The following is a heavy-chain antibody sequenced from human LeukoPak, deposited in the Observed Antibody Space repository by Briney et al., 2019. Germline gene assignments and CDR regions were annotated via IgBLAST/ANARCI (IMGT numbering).Heavy chain of an antibody. Sequence: PGGSLRLSCAASGFTFSSYSMNSVRQAPGKGLEWVSYIISSSSTIYYADSVKGRFTISRDNAKNSLYLQMNSLRAEDTAVYYCARAKYYFDYWGQGTLVTVSS. CDR3: ARAKYYFDY. D-gene: IGHD4/OR15-4a*01. CDR1: GFTFSSYS. V-gene: IGHV3-48*01. CDR2: IISSSSTI. J-gene: IGHJ4*02.